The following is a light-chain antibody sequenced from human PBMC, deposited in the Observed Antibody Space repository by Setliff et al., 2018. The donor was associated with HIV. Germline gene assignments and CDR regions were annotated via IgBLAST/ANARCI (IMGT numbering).Light chain of an antibody. J-gene: IGLJ1*01. CDR1: SNDVGRYDL. CDR3: CSYTGSNTFV. CDR2: QAT. V-gene: IGLV2-23*01. Sequence: QSVLTQPASVSGSPGQSITISCTGTSNDVGRYDLVSWYQQHPARAPKLIIYQATRRPSGVSNRFSGSKSGNVASLTISGLQAEDEADYYCCSYTGSNTFVFGTGTKV.